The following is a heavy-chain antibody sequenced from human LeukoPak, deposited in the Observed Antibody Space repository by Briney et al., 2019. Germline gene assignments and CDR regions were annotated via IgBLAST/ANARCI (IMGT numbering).Heavy chain of an antibody. CDR1: GFTFRGYG. D-gene: IGHD2-21*02. CDR3: AGEVYLALLD. Sequence: GGSLRLSCAASGFTFRGYGMHWVRQAPGKGLEWVAVVWYDGTVQYYADSVKGRFTISRDTSKNILYLQMDSLRADDTAVYFCAGEVYLALLDWGQGTLVTVSS. V-gene: IGHV3-33*01. J-gene: IGHJ4*02. CDR2: VWYDGTVQ.